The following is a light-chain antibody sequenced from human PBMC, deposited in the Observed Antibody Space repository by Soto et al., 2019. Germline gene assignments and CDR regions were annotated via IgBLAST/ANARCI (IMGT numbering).Light chain of an antibody. CDR2: EVT. Sequence: QSVLTQPASVYGSPGQSITISCTGTSTDVNGHDYVSWYQQHPGKAPKVIIYEVTNRPSGISNRFSGSKSGNTASLTISGLQAEDEADYHCCSYTSGTSVFGTGTKVTVL. CDR3: CSYTSGTSV. V-gene: IGLV2-14*01. J-gene: IGLJ1*01. CDR1: STDVNGHDY.